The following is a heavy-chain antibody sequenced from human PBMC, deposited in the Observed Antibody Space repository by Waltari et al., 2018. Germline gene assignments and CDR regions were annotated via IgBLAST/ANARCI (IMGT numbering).Heavy chain of an antibody. CDR1: GFTFSLYC. CDR2: ISSSSSTI. Sequence: EVQLVESGGGLVQPGGSLSLSCSSSGFTFSLYCMTLVRQAPGKGLEWVSYISSSSSTIDYADSVKGRFTISRDNAKNSLYLQMNSLRDEDTAVYYCARSVNYYDSDAFDIWGQGTMVTVSS. D-gene: IGHD3-22*01. J-gene: IGHJ3*02. CDR3: ARSVNYYDSDAFDI. V-gene: IGHV3-48*02.